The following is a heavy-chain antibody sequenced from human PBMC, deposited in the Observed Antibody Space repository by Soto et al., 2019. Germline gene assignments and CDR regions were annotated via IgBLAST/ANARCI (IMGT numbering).Heavy chain of an antibody. CDR3: AASCVGCGGFNYYGMDV. V-gene: IGHV4-31*03. CDR2: IYYSGTT. J-gene: IGHJ6*02. Sequence: LSLTCSVSGASISSGGYYWNWIRQHPGKGLEWIGYIYYSGTTYYNPSLKRRVTITVDTSKNQFSLKLSSVTAADTAVYYCAASCVGCGGFNYYGMDVWGQGTTVTVSS. CDR1: GASISSGGYY. D-gene: IGHD2-21*01.